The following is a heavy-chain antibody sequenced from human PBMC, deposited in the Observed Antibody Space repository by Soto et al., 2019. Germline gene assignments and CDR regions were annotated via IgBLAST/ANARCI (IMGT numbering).Heavy chain of an antibody. J-gene: IGHJ3*01. V-gene: IGHV3-30*04. CDR2: ISPDGSDT. CDR3: ARDGGSPGNYYSASDL. D-gene: IGHD1-26*01. CDR1: RFTFSSYA. Sequence: QVQLVECGGDVVQPGGSLRLSCEGSRFTFSSYAMHWVRQAPGKGLEWVSVISPDGSDTFYAASVKGRFTISRDNSKNTMYVQMNSLRPEDTAIYYCARDGGSPGNYYSASDLWGQGTMVTVSS.